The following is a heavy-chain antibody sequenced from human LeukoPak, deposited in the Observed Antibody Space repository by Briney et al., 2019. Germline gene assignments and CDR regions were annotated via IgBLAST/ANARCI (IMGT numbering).Heavy chain of an antibody. CDR1: GGSISGYY. CDR3: ARFIGSSGYYDY. D-gene: IGHD3-22*01. CDR2: IYSTGIT. V-gene: IGHV4-59*01. J-gene: IGHJ4*01. Sequence: SETLSLTCTVSGGSISGYYWSWIRQPPGKGLELIGYIYSTGITDYNPSLKSRVTISVDTSKNQFSLKLSSVTAADTAVYYCARFIGSSGYYDYWGHGTLVTV.